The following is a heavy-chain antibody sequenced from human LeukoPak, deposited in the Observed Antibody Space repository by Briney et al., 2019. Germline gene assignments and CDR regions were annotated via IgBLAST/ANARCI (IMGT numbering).Heavy chain of an antibody. Sequence: SETLSLTCTVPGGSISTYYWSWIRQPPEQGLEWIGYIHYSGSTNYNPSLKSRVTISVDTSKNQFSLNLKSVTAADTAVYYCARGSDYYGSGIKYNWFDPWGQGTLVTVSS. D-gene: IGHD3-10*01. CDR3: ARGSDYYGSGIKYNWFDP. V-gene: IGHV4-59*01. J-gene: IGHJ5*02. CDR2: IHYSGST. CDR1: GGSISTYY.